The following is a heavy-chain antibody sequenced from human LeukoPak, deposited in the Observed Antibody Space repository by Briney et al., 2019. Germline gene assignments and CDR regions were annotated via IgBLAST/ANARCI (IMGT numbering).Heavy chain of an antibody. Sequence: PGGSLRLSCAASGFTFSSYWMHWVRQAPGKGLVWVSRINSDGSSTSYADSVKGRFTISRDNAKNTLYLQMNSLRAEDTAAYYCARVKYSSGWYIFLDYWGQGTLVTVSS. CDR2: INSDGSST. CDR3: ARVKYSSGWYIFLDY. CDR1: GFTFSSYW. D-gene: IGHD6-19*01. J-gene: IGHJ4*02. V-gene: IGHV3-74*01.